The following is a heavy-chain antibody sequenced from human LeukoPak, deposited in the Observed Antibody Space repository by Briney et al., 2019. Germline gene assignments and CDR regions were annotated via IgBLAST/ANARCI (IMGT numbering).Heavy chain of an antibody. CDR1: GFTFSSYA. CDR2: ISGSGGST. V-gene: IGHV3-23*01. CDR3: AKGTSGYSYVKNY. J-gene: IGHJ4*02. Sequence: GGSLRLSCAASGFTFSSYAMSWVRQAPGKGLEWVSAISGSGGSTYYADSVKGRFTISRDNSKNTLYLQVNSLRAEDTAVYYCAKGTSGYSYVKNYWGQGTLVTVSS. D-gene: IGHD5-18*01.